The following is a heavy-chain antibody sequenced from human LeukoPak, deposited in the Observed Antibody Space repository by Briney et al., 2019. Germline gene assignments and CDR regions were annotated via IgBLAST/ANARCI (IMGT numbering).Heavy chain of an antibody. D-gene: IGHD6-19*01. J-gene: IGHJ4*02. CDR1: GFTFTSYA. V-gene: IGHV3-23*01. Sequence: GGSLRLSCAASGFTFTSYAMSWVRQAPGKGLEWVSTFSGASTTSYADAVKGRVTISRDNSKNILYLQLNSLRAEDTAVYYCAKLKQWQPQRYFFEYWGQGALVTAAS. CDR2: FSGASTT. CDR3: AKLKQWQPQRYFFEY.